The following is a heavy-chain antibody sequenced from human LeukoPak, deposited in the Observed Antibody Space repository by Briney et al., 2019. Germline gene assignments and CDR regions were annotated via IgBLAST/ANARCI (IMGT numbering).Heavy chain of an antibody. CDR1: GFTFSSYA. CDR3: AKAHYDILTGYLSDY. J-gene: IGHJ4*02. D-gene: IGHD3-9*01. CDR2: ISGSGGST. V-gene: IGHV3-23*01. Sequence: GGSLRLSCAASGFTFSSYAMSWVRQAPGKGLEWVSAISGSGGSTYYADSVKGRFTIFRDNSKNTLYLQMNSLRAEDTAVYYCAKAHYDILTGYLSDYWGQGTLVTVSS.